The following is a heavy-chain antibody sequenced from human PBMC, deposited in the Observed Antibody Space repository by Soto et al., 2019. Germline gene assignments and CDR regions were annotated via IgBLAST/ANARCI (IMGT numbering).Heavy chain of an antibody. CDR2: IYPGDSDT. V-gene: IGHV5-51*01. D-gene: IGHD3-22*01. J-gene: IGHJ5*02. CDR3: WKTRGYYYDSRGFVGWFDP. Sequence: PGESLKISCKGSGYSFTSYWIGWVRQMPGKGLEWMGIIYPGDSDTRYSPSFQGQVTISADKSISTAYLKWSSLKASDTPMYYCWKTRGYYYDSRGFVGWFDPWGQGTLVTVSS. CDR1: GYSFTSYW.